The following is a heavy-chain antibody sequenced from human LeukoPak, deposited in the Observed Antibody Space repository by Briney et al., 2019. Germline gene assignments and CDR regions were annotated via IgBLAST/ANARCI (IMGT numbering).Heavy chain of an antibody. CDR3: ARALLYSSWRGNLDY. V-gene: IGHV3-7*01. CDR1: GFTFSSYA. D-gene: IGHD6-19*01. CDR2: IKHDGSEK. Sequence: PGGSLRLSCAASGFTFSSYAMHWVRQAPGKGLEWVANIKHDGSEKYSVDSVKGGFTLTRDNAKNSLYLRMNSLRAEDTAVYYCARALLYSSWRGNLDYWGQGTLVTVSS. J-gene: IGHJ4*02.